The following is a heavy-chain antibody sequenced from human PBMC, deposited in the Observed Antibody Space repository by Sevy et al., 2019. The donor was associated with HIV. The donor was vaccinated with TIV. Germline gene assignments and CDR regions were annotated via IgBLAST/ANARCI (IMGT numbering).Heavy chain of an antibody. J-gene: IGHJ6*02. D-gene: IGHD2-8*01. Sequence: GGSLRLSCAASGFTFTYAWMSWVRQAPGKGLEWVGRIKSRPDGGTTDYAATVKGRFTISRDDSKNTLYLQMNSLKTEDSAVYYCVTDPIIVLLVTDGMDVWGQGTTVTVSS. V-gene: IGHV3-15*01. CDR1: GFTFTYAW. CDR3: VTDPIIVLLVTDGMDV. CDR2: IKSRPDGGTT.